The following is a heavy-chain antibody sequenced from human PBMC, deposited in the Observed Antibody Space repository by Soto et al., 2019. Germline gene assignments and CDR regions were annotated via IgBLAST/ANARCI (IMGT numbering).Heavy chain of an antibody. Sequence: ASVKVSCKASGYTFTSYAMHWVRQAPGQRLEWMGWINGGNGDTKYLQKFQGRVTFIRDTSASTAYMELSSLRSEDTAVYYCARKYYDILTGSLGYWGQGTLVTVSS. CDR2: INGGNGDT. D-gene: IGHD3-9*01. V-gene: IGHV1-3*01. CDR3: ARKYYDILTGSLGY. J-gene: IGHJ4*02. CDR1: GYTFTSYA.